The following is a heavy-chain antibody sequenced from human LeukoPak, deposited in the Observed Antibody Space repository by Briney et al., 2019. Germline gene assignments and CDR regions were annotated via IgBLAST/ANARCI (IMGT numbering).Heavy chain of an antibody. D-gene: IGHD3-22*01. CDR1: GFTFSDYY. J-gene: IGHJ4*02. CDR3: ARDREYYYDSSGYREIDY. Sequence: GGSLRLSCAASGFTFSDYYMSWIRQAPGKGLEWVSYISSSSSYTNYADSVKGRFTISRDNAKNSQYLQMNSLRAEDTAVYYCARDREYYYDSSGYREIDYWGQGTLVTVSS. V-gene: IGHV3-11*06. CDR2: ISSSSSYT.